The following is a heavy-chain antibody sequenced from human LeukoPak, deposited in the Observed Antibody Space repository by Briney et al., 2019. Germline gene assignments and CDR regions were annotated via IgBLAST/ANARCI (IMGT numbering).Heavy chain of an antibody. D-gene: IGHD4-23*01. CDR2: INPSGGST. CDR1: GYTFTSYY. CDR3: ARSPIGWKLPVYFDY. Sequence: GASVKVSCKASGYTFTSYYMHWVRQAPGQGLEWMGIINPSGGSTSYAQKFQGRVTITADKSTTTACMELSSLRSEDTAVYYCARSPIGWKLPVYFDYWGQGTLVTVSS. J-gene: IGHJ4*02. V-gene: IGHV1-46*01.